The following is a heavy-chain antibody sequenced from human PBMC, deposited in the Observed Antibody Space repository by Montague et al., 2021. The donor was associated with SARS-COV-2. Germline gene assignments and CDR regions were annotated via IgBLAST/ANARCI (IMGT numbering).Heavy chain of an antibody. Sequence: FLRLSCAASGFTFDNAWMSLFRQAPGKGLEWVGRIKSKTDGGTTDYAAPVKGRFTISRDDSKITLYLQMNSLKTEDTAVYYCTTSTAGYSGYDFLAWRYGMDVWGQGTTVTVSS. CDR3: TTSTAGYSGYDFLAWRYGMDV. D-gene: IGHD5-12*01. CDR2: IKSKTDGGTT. J-gene: IGHJ6*01. CDR1: GFTFDNAW. V-gene: IGHV3-15*01.